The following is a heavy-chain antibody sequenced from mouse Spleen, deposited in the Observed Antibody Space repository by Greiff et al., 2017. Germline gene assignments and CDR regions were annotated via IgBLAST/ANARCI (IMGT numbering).Heavy chain of an antibody. J-gene: IGHJ4*01. V-gene: IGHV7-3*01. CDR2: IRNKANGYTT. CDR3: ARHPPPLHSGAMDY. Sequence: EVQLQESGGGLVQPGGSLSLSCAASGFTFTDYYMSWVRQPPGKALEWLGFIRNKANGYTTEYSASVKGRFTISRDNSQSIIYLQMNALRAEDSATYYCARHPPPLHSGAMDYWGQGTSVTVSS. D-gene: IGHD2-1*01. CDR1: GFTFTDYY.